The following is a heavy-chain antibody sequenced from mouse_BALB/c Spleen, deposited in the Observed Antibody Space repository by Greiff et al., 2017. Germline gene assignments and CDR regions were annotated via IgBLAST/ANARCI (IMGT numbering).Heavy chain of an antibody. CDR1: GFTFSDYY. Sequence: EVKVVESGGGLVKPGGSLKLTCAASGFTFSDYYMYWVRQTPETRLEWVATISDGGSYTYYPDSVKGRFTISRDNAKNNLYLQMSSLKSEDTAMYYCARDYYGSSFWWFAYWGQGTLVTVSA. CDR2: ISDGGSYT. CDR3: ARDYYGSSFWWFAY. J-gene: IGHJ3*01. V-gene: IGHV5-4*02. D-gene: IGHD1-1*01.